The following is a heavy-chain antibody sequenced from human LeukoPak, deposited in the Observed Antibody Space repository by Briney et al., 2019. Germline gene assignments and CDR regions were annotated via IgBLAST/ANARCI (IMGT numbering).Heavy chain of an antibody. D-gene: IGHD3-22*01. CDR2: INPNSGGT. CDR1: GYTFTCYY. CDR3: ARDRPMIVVVDYYGMDV. J-gene: IGHJ6*02. Sequence: GASVKVSCKASGYTFTCYYMHWVRQAPGQGLEWMGWINPNSGGTNYAQRFQGRVTMTRDTSISTAYMELSRLRSDDTAVYYCARDRPMIVVVDYYGMDVWGQGTTVTVSS. V-gene: IGHV1-2*02.